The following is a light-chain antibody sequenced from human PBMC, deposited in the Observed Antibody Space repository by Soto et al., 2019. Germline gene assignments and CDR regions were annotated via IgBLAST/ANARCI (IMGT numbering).Light chain of an antibody. CDR3: SSYTSTSTIL. Sequence: QSALTQPASVSGSPGQSITISCTGTSSDVGAYNLVSWYQHHPGKAPKFMMYGVSYRPSGVSNRFSGSKSGNTASLTISGLQAEDEADYYCSSYTSTSTILFGGGTKLTVL. J-gene: IGLJ2*01. V-gene: IGLV2-14*01. CDR2: GVS. CDR1: SSDVGAYNL.